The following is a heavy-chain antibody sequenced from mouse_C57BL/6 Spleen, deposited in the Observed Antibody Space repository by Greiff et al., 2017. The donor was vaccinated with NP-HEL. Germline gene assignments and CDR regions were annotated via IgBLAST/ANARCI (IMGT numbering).Heavy chain of an antibody. Sequence: VQLQQSGPVLVKPGASVKMSCKASGYTFTDYYMNWVKQSHGKSLEWIGVINPYNGGTSYNQKFKGKATLTVDKSSSTAYMELNSLTSEDSAVYYCAIYGSSLAWFADWGQGTLVTVSA. J-gene: IGHJ3*01. CDR1: GYTFTDYY. CDR2: INPYNGGT. V-gene: IGHV1-19*01. CDR3: AIYGSSLAWFAD. D-gene: IGHD1-1*01.